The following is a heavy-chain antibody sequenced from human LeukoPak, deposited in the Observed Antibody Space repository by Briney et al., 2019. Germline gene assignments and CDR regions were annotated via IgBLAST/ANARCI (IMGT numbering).Heavy chain of an antibody. CDR1: GYTFTGYY. V-gene: IGHV1-2*02. CDR2: INPNSGGT. Sequence: ASVKVSCKASGYTFTGYYMHRVRQAPGQGLEWMGWINPNSGGTNYAQKFQGRVTMTRDTSISTAYMELSRLRSDDTAVYYCARFRITGSYYYMDVWGKGTTVTVSS. D-gene: IGHD1-20*01. CDR3: ARFRITGSYYYMDV. J-gene: IGHJ6*03.